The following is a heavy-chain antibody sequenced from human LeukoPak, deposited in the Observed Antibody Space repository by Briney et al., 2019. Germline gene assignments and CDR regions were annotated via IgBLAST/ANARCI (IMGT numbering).Heavy chain of an antibody. D-gene: IGHD5-12*01. V-gene: IGHV3-53*01. J-gene: IGHJ4*02. CDR2: IYTDGST. CDR1: GFTVSSHY. Sequence: GGSLRLSCAASGFTVSSHYMSWFRQAPGMGLEWVSAIYTDGSTYYTDSVKGRFTISRDNFKNTLFLQMNTLRAEGTAVYYCARESGYAVGDYWGQGTLVTVSS. CDR3: ARESGYAVGDY.